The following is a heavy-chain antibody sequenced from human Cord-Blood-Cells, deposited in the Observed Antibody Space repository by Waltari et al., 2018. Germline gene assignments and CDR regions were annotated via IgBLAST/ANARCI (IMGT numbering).Heavy chain of an antibody. D-gene: IGHD1-7*01. CDR2: INPSGGST. V-gene: IGHV1-46*01. J-gene: IGHJ4*02. CDR3: AREENWNYLYYDFDY. CDR1: GYTFTSYY. Sequence: QVQLVQSGAEVKKPGASVKVSCKASGYTFTSYYMYWVRQAPGQGLEWMGIINPSGGSTSYAQKFQGRVTMTSDTSTSTVYMELSSLRSEDTAVYYCAREENWNYLYYDFDYWGQGTLVTVSS.